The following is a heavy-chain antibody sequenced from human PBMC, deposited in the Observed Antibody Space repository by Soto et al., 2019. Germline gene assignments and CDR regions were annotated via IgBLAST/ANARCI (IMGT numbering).Heavy chain of an antibody. V-gene: IGHV4-34*01. Sequence: SETLSLTCAVYGGSFSGYYWSWIRQPPGKGLEWIGEINHSGSTNYNPSLKNRVTISVDTSKNQFSLKLSSVTAADTAVYYCARDGQQQLVAWFDPWGQGTLVTVSS. CDR2: INHSGST. CDR1: GGSFSGYY. D-gene: IGHD6-13*01. J-gene: IGHJ5*02. CDR3: ARDGQQQLVAWFDP.